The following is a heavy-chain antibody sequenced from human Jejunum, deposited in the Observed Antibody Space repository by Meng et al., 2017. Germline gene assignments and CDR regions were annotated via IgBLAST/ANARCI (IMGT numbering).Heavy chain of an antibody. CDR3: ARDLFGPAIAATGWFDP. V-gene: IGHV4-4*02. Sequence: QRKDARQGLVKPVRPLSPTCAVSGASISDNNWWSWVRQAPGKGLEWIGEIHHTGNINYNPSLKSRVTMSLDKPKNQFSLEVTSVTAADTAVYYCARDLFGPAIAATGWFDPWGQGTLVTVSS. D-gene: IGHD6-13*01. J-gene: IGHJ5*02. CDR2: IHHTGNI. CDR1: GASISDNNW.